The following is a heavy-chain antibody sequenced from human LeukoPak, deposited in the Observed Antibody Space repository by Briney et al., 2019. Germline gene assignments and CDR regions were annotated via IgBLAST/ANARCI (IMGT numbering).Heavy chain of an antibody. Sequence: GGSLRLSCAASGFTFSSYGMHWVRQAPGKGLEWVAVIWYDGSNKYYADSVKGRFTISRDNSKNTLYLQVNSLRAEDTAVYYCARGRRYFDLWGRGTLVTVSS. J-gene: IGHJ2*01. CDR1: GFTFSSYG. CDR2: IWYDGSNK. V-gene: IGHV3-33*01. CDR3: ARGRRYFDL.